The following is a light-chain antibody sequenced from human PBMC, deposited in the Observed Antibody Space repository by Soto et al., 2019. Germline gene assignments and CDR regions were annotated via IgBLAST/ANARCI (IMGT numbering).Light chain of an antibody. CDR3: QQSYSTLWS. J-gene: IGKJ1*01. Sequence: DIQMTQSPSSLSASVGDRVTITCRASQSISSYLNWYQQKPGKAPKLLIYAASSLQSGVPSRFSGSGSGTDVTLTISSQQPEDFATYYCQQSYSTLWSFGQGTKVEIK. CDR2: AAS. V-gene: IGKV1-39*01. CDR1: QSISSY.